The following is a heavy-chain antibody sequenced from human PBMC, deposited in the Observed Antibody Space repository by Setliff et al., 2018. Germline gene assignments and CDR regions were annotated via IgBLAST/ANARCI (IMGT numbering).Heavy chain of an antibody. CDR3: ARSWRAGALNHFDY. V-gene: IGHV1-18*01. D-gene: IGHD3-3*01. Sequence: ASVKVSCKASGYTFTNYDINWVRQATGQGLEWMGWNSAYAQKFQGRVTMTTDTPTSTAYMELRSLRSDDTAVYYCARSWRAGALNHFDYWGQGSRVTVSS. CDR1: GYTFTNYD. CDR2: NSA. J-gene: IGHJ4*02.